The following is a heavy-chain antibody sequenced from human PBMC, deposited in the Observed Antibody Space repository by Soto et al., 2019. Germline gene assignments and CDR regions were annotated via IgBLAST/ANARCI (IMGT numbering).Heavy chain of an antibody. J-gene: IGHJ6*02. CDR2: ISAYNGNT. CDR3: AREGIYSGYDFNYYGMDV. D-gene: IGHD5-12*01. V-gene: IGHV1-18*01. Sequence: VKVSCKASGYTFTSYGISWVRQAPGQGLEWMGWISAYNGNTNYAQKLQGRVTMTTDTSTSTAYMELRSLRSDDTAVYYCAREGIYSGYDFNYYGMDVWGQGTTVTVSS. CDR1: GYTFTSYG.